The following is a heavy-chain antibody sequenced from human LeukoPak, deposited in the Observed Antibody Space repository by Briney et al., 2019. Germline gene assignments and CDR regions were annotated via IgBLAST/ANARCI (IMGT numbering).Heavy chain of an antibody. V-gene: IGHV3-43*02. J-gene: IGHJ4*02. CDR1: GFTFSSYS. CDR2: ISGDGGST. D-gene: IGHD3-22*01. Sequence: GSLRLSCAASGFTFSSYSMNWVRQAPGKGLEWVSLISGDGGSTYYADSVKGRFTISRDNSKNSLYLQMNSLRTEDTALYYCAKVLSYYDSSGCHQEGGFDYWGQGTLVTVSS. CDR3: AKVLSYYDSSGCHQEGGFDY.